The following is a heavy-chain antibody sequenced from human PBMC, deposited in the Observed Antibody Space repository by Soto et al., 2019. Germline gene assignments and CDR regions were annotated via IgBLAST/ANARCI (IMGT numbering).Heavy chain of an antibody. V-gene: IGHV5-51*01. CDR2: IYPGDSDT. D-gene: IGHD3-3*02. Sequence: GESLKISCKGSGDSLSNYWIAWVRQMPGKGLEWMGIIYPGDSDTRYSPSFQGQVTISADTSINTVYLQWSSLKASDTAMSYCAGHPNHFWSGSSRRGWFDPWGQGTLVTFSS. CDR1: GDSLSNYW. CDR3: AGHPNHFWSGSSRRGWFDP. J-gene: IGHJ5*02.